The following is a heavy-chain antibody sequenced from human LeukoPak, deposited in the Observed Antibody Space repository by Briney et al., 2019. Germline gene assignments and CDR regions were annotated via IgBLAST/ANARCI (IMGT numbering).Heavy chain of an antibody. V-gene: IGHV1-46*02. CDR3: ASALSSSSSYYYYYGMDV. CDR2: INPSGGST. D-gene: IGHD6-6*01. CDR1: GYTFNNHY. Sequence: ASVKVSCKASGYTFNNHYMYWVRQAPGQGLEWMGVINPSGGSTSYAQKFQGRVTMTRDTSTRTVYMEVNSLRSEDTAVYYCASALSSSSSYYYYYGMDVWGQGTTVTVSS. J-gene: IGHJ6*02.